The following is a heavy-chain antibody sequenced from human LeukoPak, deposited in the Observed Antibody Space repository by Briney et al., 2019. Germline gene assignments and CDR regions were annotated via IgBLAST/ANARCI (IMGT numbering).Heavy chain of an antibody. CDR2: IYPGDSDT. CDR3: ARRRYCSSTSCYEGAFDI. J-gene: IGHJ3*02. V-gene: IGHV5-51*01. CDR1: GYSFTTYW. D-gene: IGHD2-2*01. Sequence: PGESLKISCKGAGYSFTTYWIGWVRQMPGKGLEWMGIIYPGDSDTRYSPSFQGQVTISADKSFSTAYLQWSSLKASDTAMYYCARRRYCSSTSCYEGAFDIWGQGTMVTVSS.